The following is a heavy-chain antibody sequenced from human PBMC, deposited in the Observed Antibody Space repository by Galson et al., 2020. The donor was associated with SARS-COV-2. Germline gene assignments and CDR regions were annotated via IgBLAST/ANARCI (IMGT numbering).Heavy chain of an antibody. V-gene: IGHV4-30-4*01. J-gene: IGHJ4*02. CDR1: GGSISSTDSY. D-gene: IGHD3-3*01. CDR2: TYYSGNT. CDR3: ARDFWSRYYLDS. Sequence: SETLSLTCTVSGGSISSTDSYWSWIRQSPGKGLEWIGYTYYSGNTYYNPSIKSRVTMSVDTSKNQFSLKLTSVTAADTAVYYCARDFWSRYYLDSWGQGTPVTVSS.